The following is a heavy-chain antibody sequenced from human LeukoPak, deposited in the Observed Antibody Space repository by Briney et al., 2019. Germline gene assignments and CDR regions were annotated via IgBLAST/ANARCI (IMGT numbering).Heavy chain of an antibody. Sequence: GGSLRLSCAASGFTFDDYAMHWVRQAPGKGLEWVSLISGDGGSTYYADSVKGRFTISRDNSKNTLYLQMNGLRAEDTAVYYCARDKAAAGLDYWGQGTLVTVSS. CDR2: ISGDGGST. CDR3: ARDKAAAGLDY. V-gene: IGHV3-43*02. J-gene: IGHJ4*02. D-gene: IGHD6-13*01. CDR1: GFTFDDYA.